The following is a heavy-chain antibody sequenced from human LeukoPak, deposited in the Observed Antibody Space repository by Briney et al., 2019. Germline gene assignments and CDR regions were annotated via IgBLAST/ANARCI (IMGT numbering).Heavy chain of an antibody. V-gene: IGHV4-34*01. CDR3: ARGGEYGSGSYSFDY. Sequence: PSETLSLTCAVYGGSFSGYYWSWIRQPPGKGLEWIGEINHSGSTNYNPSLKSRVTISVDTSNNQYSLKLSSVTAADTAVYYCARGGEYGSGSYSFDYWGQGTLVTVSS. CDR2: INHSGST. D-gene: IGHD3-10*01. J-gene: IGHJ4*02. CDR1: GGSFSGYY.